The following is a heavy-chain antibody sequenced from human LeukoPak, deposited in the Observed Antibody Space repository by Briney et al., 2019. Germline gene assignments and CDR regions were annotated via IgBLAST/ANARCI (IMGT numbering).Heavy chain of an antibody. CDR1: GYTFTSYY. CDR3: ARLPARVVRGVLGFDY. V-gene: IGHV1-2*02. Sequence: GASVKVSCKASGYTFTSYYMYWVRQAPGQGLEWMGWINPNSGGTNYAQKFQGRVTMTRDTSISTAYMELSRLRSDDTAVYYCARLPARVVRGVLGFDYWGQGTLVTVSS. CDR2: INPNSGGT. J-gene: IGHJ4*02. D-gene: IGHD3-10*01.